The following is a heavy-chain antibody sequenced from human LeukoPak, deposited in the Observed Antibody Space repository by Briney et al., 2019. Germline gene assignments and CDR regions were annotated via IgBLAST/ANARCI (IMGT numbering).Heavy chain of an antibody. CDR3: ASRSSGWYDGAFDI. J-gene: IGHJ3*02. V-gene: IGHV1-8*01. D-gene: IGHD6-19*01. CDR2: MNPNSGNT. CDR1: GYTLTSYD. Sequence: ASVKVSCKASGYTLTSYDINWVRQATGQGLEWMGWMNPNSGNTGYAQKFQGRVTMTRNTSISTAYMELSSLRSEDTAVYYCASRSSGWYDGAFDIWGQGTMVTVSS.